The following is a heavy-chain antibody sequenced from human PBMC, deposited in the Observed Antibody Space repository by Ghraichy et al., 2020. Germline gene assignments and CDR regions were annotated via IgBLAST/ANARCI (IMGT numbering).Heavy chain of an antibody. CDR3: TTDAH. V-gene: IGHV3-15*01. J-gene: IGHJ4*02. Sequence: GALNISCVVSGITFSNAKMSWVRQSPGKGLEWVGRVKSKTEGETTEYAAPVKGRFSISRDDSRDTVYLEMKSLKTEDTGMYYCTTDAHWGPGTLVTVST. CDR2: VKSKTEGETT. CDR1: GITFSNAK.